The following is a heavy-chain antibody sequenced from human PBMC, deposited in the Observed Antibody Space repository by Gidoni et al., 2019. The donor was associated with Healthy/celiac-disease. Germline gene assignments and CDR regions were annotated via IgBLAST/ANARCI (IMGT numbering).Heavy chain of an antibody. CDR3: ANNIRGVIIEDYYGMDV. Sequence: QVQLVQSGSELKKPGASVTVSCKASGYTFTSYAMNWVRQAPGQGLEWRGWINTNTGNPTYAQGFTGLFVFSWDTSVSTAYLQICSLKAEDTAVYYCANNIRGVIIEDYYGMDVWGQGTTVTVSS. CDR1: GYTFTSYA. V-gene: IGHV7-4-1*01. D-gene: IGHD3-10*01. J-gene: IGHJ6*02. CDR2: INTNTGNP.